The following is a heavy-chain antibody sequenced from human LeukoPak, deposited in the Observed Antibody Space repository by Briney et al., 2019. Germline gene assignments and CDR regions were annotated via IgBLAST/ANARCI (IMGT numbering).Heavy chain of an antibody. Sequence: GGSLRLSCAASGFTFSSYGMHWVRQAPGKGLDWVAFIRYDGSDEYYADSVKGRFTISRDNAKNSLYLQMNSLRAEDTAVYYCACYSGWYGGFDYWGQGTLVTVSS. D-gene: IGHD6-19*01. CDR3: ACYSGWYGGFDY. CDR1: GFTFSSYG. V-gene: IGHV3-30*02. CDR2: IRYDGSDE. J-gene: IGHJ4*02.